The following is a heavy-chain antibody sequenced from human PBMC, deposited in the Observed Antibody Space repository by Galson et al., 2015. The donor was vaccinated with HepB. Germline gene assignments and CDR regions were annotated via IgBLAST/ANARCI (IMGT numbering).Heavy chain of an antibody. CDR1: GYILTKLS. CDR3: ATSRGGYPRSYHYYGMDV. D-gene: IGHD3-22*01. V-gene: IGHV1-24*01. CDR2: FDPADGET. Sequence: SVKVSCKVSGYILTKLSMHWVRQAPGKGLEWMGSFDPADGETVYAQKFQGRLTVTEDTSTDTAYMELSSLRSEDTAMYYCATSRGGYPRSYHYYGMDVWGQGTPVTVSS. J-gene: IGHJ6*02.